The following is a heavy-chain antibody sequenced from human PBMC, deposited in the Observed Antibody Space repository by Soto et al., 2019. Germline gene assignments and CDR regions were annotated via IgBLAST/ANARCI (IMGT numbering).Heavy chain of an antibody. V-gene: IGHV1-69*13. D-gene: IGHD6-13*01. CDR1: GGTFSSYA. CDR2: IIPIFGTA. J-gene: IGHJ5*02. Sequence: EASVKVSCKASGGTFSSYAISWVRQAPGQGLEWMGGIIPIFGTANYAQKFQGRVTITADESTSTAYMELSSLRSEDTAVYYCAREIFPGIAAAGPWGQGTLVTVSS. CDR3: AREIFPGIAAAGP.